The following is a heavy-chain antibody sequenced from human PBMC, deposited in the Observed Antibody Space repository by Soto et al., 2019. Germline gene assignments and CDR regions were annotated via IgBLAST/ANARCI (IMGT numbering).Heavy chain of an antibody. CDR3: ARDRPGIVGATLFSCWFDP. J-gene: IGHJ5*02. Sequence: SVKVSCKASGGTFSSYAISWVRQAPGQGLEWMGGIIPIFGTANYAQKFQGRVTITADESTSTAYMELSSLRSEDTAVYYCARDRPGIVGATLFSCWFDPWGQGTLVTVSS. CDR2: IIPIFGTA. CDR1: GGTFSSYA. V-gene: IGHV1-69*13. D-gene: IGHD1-26*01.